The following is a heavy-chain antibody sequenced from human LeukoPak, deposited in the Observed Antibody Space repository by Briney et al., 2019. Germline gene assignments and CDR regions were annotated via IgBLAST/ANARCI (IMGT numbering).Heavy chain of an antibody. V-gene: IGHV4-59*12. D-gene: IGHD6-13*01. J-gene: IGHJ3*02. Sequence: PSETLSLTCTVSGGSISSYYWSWIRQPPGKGLEWIGEIYHSGSTNYNPSLKSRVTISVDKSKNQFSLKLSSVTAADTAVYYCARDREGQGYLYSSSWANDAFDIWGQGTMVTVSS. CDR3: ARDREGQGYLYSSSWANDAFDI. CDR2: IYHSGST. CDR1: GGSISSYY.